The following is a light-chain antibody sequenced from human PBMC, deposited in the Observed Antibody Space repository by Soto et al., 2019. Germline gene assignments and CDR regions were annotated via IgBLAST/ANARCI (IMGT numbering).Light chain of an antibody. CDR3: AAWDDTLSDYV. CDR1: SSDIGSSP. CDR2: SDN. Sequence: QSVLTQPPSASWTPGQRVTISCSGSSSDIGSSPVNWYQQLPGTAPKLFIYSDNQRPSGVPDRFSGSKSGTSASLAISGLQSDDEADYYCAAWDDTLSDYVFGTGTKLTVL. J-gene: IGLJ1*01. V-gene: IGLV1-44*01.